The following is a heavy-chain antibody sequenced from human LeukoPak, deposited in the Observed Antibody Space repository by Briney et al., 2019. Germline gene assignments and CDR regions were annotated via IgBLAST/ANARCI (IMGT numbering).Heavy chain of an antibody. D-gene: IGHD3-9*01. CDR3: AREANLLRYFDLP. J-gene: IGHJ5*02. CDR1: GFTFSSYW. Sequence: GGSLRLSCAASGFTFSSYWMHWVRQAPGKGLVWVSRINSDGSSTSYADSVKGRFTISRDNAKNTLYLQMNSLRAEDTAVYYCAREANLLRYFDLPWGQGTLVTVSS. CDR2: INSDGSST. V-gene: IGHV3-74*01.